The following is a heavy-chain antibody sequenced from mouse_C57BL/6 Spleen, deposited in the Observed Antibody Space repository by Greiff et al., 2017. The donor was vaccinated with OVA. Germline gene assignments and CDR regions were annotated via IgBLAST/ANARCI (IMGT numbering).Heavy chain of an antibody. CDR3: ARGEGYGYDGFFDY. Sequence: VHVKQSGPELVKPGASVKISCKASGYSFTDYNMHWVKQSNGKNLEWIGVINPNYGTTSYNQKFKGKATLTVDQSSSTAYMQLNSLTSEDSAVYYCARGEGYGYDGFFDYWGQGTTLTVSS. CDR1: GYSFTDYN. D-gene: IGHD2-2*01. V-gene: IGHV1-39*01. J-gene: IGHJ2*01. CDR2: INPNYGTT.